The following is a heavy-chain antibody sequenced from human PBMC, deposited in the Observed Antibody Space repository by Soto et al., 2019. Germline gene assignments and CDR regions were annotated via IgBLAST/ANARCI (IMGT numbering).Heavy chain of an antibody. CDR1: GFTFSSYS. J-gene: IGHJ6*03. Sequence: GGSLRLSCAASGFTFSSYSMNWVRQAPGKGLEWVSYISSSSSTIYYADSVKGRFTISRDNAKNSLYLQMNSLRDEDTDVYYCARATYYYDSSGYYYYYYMDVWGKGTTVTVSS. D-gene: IGHD3-22*01. V-gene: IGHV3-48*02. CDR3: ARATYYYDSSGYYYYYYMDV. CDR2: ISSSSSTI.